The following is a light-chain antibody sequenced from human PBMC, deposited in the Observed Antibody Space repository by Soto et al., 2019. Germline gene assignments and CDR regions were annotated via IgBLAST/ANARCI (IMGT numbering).Light chain of an antibody. V-gene: IGKV3-11*01. CDR3: QQRSNWPT. J-gene: IGKJ1*01. Sequence: EIVMTQSPATLSVSPGQRATLSCRASESVSSHLAWYQQKPGQAPRLLIYDSSTRATGIPARFSGSESGTEFTLTISSLEPEDFAVYYCQQRSNWPTFGQGTKVDIK. CDR2: DSS. CDR1: ESVSSH.